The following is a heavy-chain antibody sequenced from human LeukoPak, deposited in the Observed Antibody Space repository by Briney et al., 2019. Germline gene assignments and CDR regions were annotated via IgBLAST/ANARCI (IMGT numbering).Heavy chain of an antibody. D-gene: IGHD4-23*01. CDR2: ISSSSSTI. Sequence: GGSLRLSCAASGFTFSSYSMNWVRQAPGKGLEWVSYISSSSSTIYYAGSVKGRFTISRDNAKNSLYLQMNSLRAEDTAVYYCARVTYDYGGNWRHDAFDIWGQGTMVTVSS. V-gene: IGHV3-48*04. CDR1: GFTFSSYS. CDR3: ARVTYDYGGNWRHDAFDI. J-gene: IGHJ3*02.